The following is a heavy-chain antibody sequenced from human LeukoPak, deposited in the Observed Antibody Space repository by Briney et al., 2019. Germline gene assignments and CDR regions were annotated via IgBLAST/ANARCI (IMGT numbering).Heavy chain of an antibody. CDR3: VQEGPRGLAFDV. V-gene: IGHV3-23*01. J-gene: IGHJ3*01. CDR1: GVTFSSYV. CDR2: ISGSGGGT. Sequence: GGSLRLSCEASGVTFSSYVMSWVRQAPGKGPEWVSGISGSGGGTYYADFVKGRFAISRDNSKNTLYLQMNSLRAEDSALYYCVQEGPRGLAFDVWGQGTRVTVSS.